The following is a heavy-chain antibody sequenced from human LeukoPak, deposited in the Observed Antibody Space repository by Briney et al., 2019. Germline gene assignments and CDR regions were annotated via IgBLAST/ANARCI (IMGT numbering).Heavy chain of an antibody. D-gene: IGHD2-21*01. CDR2: IYHNGVT. V-gene: IGHV4-39*07. J-gene: IGHJ5*02. CDR3: ARALGVIAPTS. CDR1: GDSITSSDYH. Sequence: PSETLSLTCAVSGDSITSSDYHWGWIRQPPGKGLEWIGTIYHNGVTYYNPSLKSRVTISVDTSKNQFSLKLSSVTAADTAVYYCARALGVIAPTSWGQGTLVTVSS.